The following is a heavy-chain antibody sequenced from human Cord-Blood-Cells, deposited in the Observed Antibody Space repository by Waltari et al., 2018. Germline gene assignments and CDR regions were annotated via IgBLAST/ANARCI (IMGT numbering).Heavy chain of an antibody. Sequence: QVQLQQSGPGLVKPSQTLSLTCALSGDTVSRNSDAWNWNRQSPSRGLEWLGRTYYRSKWYNDYAVSVKSRITINPDTSKNQFSLQLNSVTPEDTAVYYCARGSDSSGYVFNYWGQGTLVTVSS. CDR1: GDTVSRNSDA. V-gene: IGHV6-1*01. J-gene: IGHJ4*02. CDR2: TYYRSKWYN. CDR3: ARGSDSSGYVFNY. D-gene: IGHD3-22*01.